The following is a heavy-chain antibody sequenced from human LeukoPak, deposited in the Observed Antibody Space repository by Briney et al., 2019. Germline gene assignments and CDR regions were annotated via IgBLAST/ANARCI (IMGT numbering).Heavy chain of an antibody. CDR3: ASARTYLYYFDY. V-gene: IGHV4-39*07. CDR2: IYHSGST. CDR1: GGSISSRSYY. Sequence: SETLSLTCTVSGGSISSRSYYWGWIRQPPGKGLEWIGSIYHSGSTYYNPSLKSRVTISVDTSKNQFSLKLSSVTAADTAVYYCASARTYLYYFDYWGQGTLVTVSS. J-gene: IGHJ4*02. D-gene: IGHD2/OR15-2a*01.